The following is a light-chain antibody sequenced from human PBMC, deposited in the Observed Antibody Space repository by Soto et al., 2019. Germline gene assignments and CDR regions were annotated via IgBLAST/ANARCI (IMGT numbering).Light chain of an antibody. Sequence: EIVMTQSPVTLSVSPGERAALSCRASQSVGGYLAWYQQKPGQAPRLVIHGASTRATGIPPRFSGSGSGTESTLTISSLQSEDLAVYYCHQYSDWPYTFGQGTKLEIK. CDR2: GAS. V-gene: IGKV3-15*01. CDR3: HQYSDWPYT. J-gene: IGKJ2*01. CDR1: QSVGGY.